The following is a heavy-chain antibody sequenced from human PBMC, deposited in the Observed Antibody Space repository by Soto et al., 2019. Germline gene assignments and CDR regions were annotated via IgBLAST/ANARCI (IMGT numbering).Heavy chain of an antibody. V-gene: IGHV4-34*01. D-gene: IGHD1-1*01. J-gene: IGHJ6*03. CDR2: INQSGSS. CDR3: ARARNNWAKDQFSKARRYFYNMDV. Sequence: SETLSLTCAVYGGSLSGYYWSWIRQPPGKGLEWIGAINQSGSSNSNPSHKSRVTISVDTSKNQFSLNLSSVTAADTAVYYCARARNNWAKDQFSKARRYFYNMDVWGKGTTVTVSS. CDR1: GGSLSGYY.